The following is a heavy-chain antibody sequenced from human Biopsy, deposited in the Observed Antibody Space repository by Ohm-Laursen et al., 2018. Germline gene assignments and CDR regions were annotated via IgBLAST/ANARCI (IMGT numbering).Heavy chain of an antibody. D-gene: IGHD2-15*01. CDR1: GYTFTDSY. J-gene: IGHJ4*02. CDR2: IDPDGGRT. CDR3: ARDPYCSGGNCYSPLDH. V-gene: IGHV1-2*02. Sequence: ASVKVSCKASGYTFTDSYMHWVRQAPGQGLEWMGWIDPDGGRTSFGQNFQGRVTMTSDTSTGTAYLELTRLRSDDTAVYYCARDPYCSGGNCYSPLDHWGQGTLVTVSA.